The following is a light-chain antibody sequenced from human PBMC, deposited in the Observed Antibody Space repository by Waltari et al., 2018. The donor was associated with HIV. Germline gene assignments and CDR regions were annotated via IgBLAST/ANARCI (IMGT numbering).Light chain of an antibody. CDR1: QTISTY. J-gene: IGKJ3*01. Sequence: DIQMTQSPSSLSASLGDSIIIPCRASQTISTYVNWYPHKPGRAPNLLIYAASSLHRGVPSRFSGSGSGTDFTLTINSLQAEDFATYYCQQSYSGLTFGPGTNVD. CDR3: QQSYSGLT. V-gene: IGKV1-39*01. CDR2: AAS.